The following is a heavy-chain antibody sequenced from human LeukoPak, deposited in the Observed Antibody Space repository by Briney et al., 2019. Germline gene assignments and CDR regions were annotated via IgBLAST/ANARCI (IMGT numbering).Heavy chain of an antibody. CDR3: AAATYYYDSSGYTNWFDP. J-gene: IGHJ5*02. CDR2: MNPNRSNT. CDR1: VYTFTIYD. D-gene: IGHD3-22*01. V-gene: IGHV1-8*03. Sequence: AAVTVSFTASVYTFTIYDINWVREATGQGREWMGWMNPNRSNTGYAQKFQGRVTITRNTSISTAYMELSNMRSEDTAVYYCAAATYYYDSSGYTNWFDPWGQGTLVTVSS.